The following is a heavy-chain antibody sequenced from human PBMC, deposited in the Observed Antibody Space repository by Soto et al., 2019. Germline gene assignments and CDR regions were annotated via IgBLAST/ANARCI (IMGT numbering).Heavy chain of an antibody. J-gene: IGHJ4*02. CDR2: IRSKATSYAT. Sequence: EVQLVESGGGLVQPGGSLKLSCAASGYTFSDSAMHWVRQASGKGLEWVGRIRSKATSYATVYAASVKGRFTISRDDSKNTAYLQMNSLKTEDTAVYYCARLWSEREPNFDYCGQGTLVSVSS. CDR1: GYTFSDSA. CDR3: ARLWSEREPNFDY. D-gene: IGHD1-26*01. V-gene: IGHV3-73*02.